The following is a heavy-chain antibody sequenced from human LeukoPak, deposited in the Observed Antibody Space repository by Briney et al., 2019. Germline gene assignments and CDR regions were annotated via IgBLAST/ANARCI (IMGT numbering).Heavy chain of an antibody. Sequence: ASVKVSCKASGYTFTSYDINWVRQATGQGLEWMGWMNPNSGNTGYAQKFQGRITMTRNTSISTAYMELSSLRSEDTAVYYCARGIAAAGTGSYFDYWGQGTLVTVSS. D-gene: IGHD6-13*01. CDR2: MNPNSGNT. J-gene: IGHJ4*02. V-gene: IGHV1-8*01. CDR3: ARGIAAAGTGSYFDY. CDR1: GYTFTSYD.